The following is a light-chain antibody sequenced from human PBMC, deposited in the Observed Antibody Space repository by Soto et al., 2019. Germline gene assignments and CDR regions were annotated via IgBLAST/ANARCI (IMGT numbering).Light chain of an antibody. J-gene: IGLJ1*01. Sequence: QSVLTQPASVSGSPGQSITISCTGTSSDVGSYNLVSWYQQHPGKAPKLMIYEVSKRPSGVSNRFSGSKSGNTASLTISGLQAGDEADYYCCSYAGSSTFEVFGTGTKVTVL. V-gene: IGLV2-23*02. CDR3: CSYAGSSTFEV. CDR2: EVS. CDR1: SSDVGSYNL.